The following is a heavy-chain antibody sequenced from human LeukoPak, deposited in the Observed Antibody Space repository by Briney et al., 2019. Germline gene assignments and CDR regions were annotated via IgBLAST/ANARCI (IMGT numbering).Heavy chain of an antibody. CDR2: IRSKANSYAT. D-gene: IGHD6-6*01. V-gene: IGHV3-73*01. J-gene: IGHJ4*02. Sequence: GGSLRLSCAASGFTFSGSVMHWVRQASGEGLEWVGRIRSKANSYATAYAASVKGRFTISRDDSQNTAYLQMNSLKTEDTAVYYCTSQSIAARPTSLWGQGTLVTVSS. CDR3: TSQSIAARPTSL. CDR1: GFTFSGSV.